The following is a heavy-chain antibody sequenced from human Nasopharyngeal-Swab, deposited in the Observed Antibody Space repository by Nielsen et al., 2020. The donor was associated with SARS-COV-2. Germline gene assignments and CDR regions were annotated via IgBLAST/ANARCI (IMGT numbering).Heavy chain of an antibody. Sequence: SETLSLTCSVSGGSLSNYFWSWIRQPPGEGLEWIGYIHSSGKTNLNPSLKSRLTMSVDTSNNQFSLNLSSVTAADTAVYYRARARITMIVVVDAFDILGQGTMVTVSS. J-gene: IGHJ3*02. D-gene: IGHD3-22*01. CDR2: IHSSGKT. V-gene: IGHV4-59*01. CDR1: GGSLSNYF. CDR3: ARARITMIVVVDAFDI.